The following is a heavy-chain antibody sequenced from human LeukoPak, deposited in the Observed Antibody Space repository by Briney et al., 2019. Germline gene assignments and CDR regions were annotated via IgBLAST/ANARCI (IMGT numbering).Heavy chain of an antibody. CDR3: TRDYSPPGNYDAFDH. Sequence: GGSPRLSCAASGIIFSRHWMTWVRQAPGKGLEWVANINQDGSDKNYMDSVKGRFTISRDNTKNSLYLQMNSLRAEDTAVYYCTRDYSPPGNYDAFDHWGQGTLVTVSS. CDR1: GIIFSRHW. D-gene: IGHD4-11*01. J-gene: IGHJ4*02. CDR2: INQDGSDK. V-gene: IGHV3-7*01.